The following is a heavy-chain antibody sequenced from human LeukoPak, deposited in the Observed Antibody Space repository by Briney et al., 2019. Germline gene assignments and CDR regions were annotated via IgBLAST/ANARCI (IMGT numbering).Heavy chain of an antibody. J-gene: IGHJ4*02. D-gene: IGHD3-22*01. CDR2: ISSSGSTI. CDR1: GFTFSDYY. V-gene: IGHV3-11*01. Sequence: PGGSLRLSCAASGFTFSDYYMSWIRQAPGKGLEWVSYISSSGSTIYYADSVKGRFTISRDNAKNSLYLQMNSLRAEDTAVYYCARDHNYYDSSAHDYWGQGTLVTVSS. CDR3: ARDHNYYDSSAHDY.